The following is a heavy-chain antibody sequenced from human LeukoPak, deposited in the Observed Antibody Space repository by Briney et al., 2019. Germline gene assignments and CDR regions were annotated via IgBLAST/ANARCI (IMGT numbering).Heavy chain of an antibody. J-gene: IGHJ4*02. V-gene: IGHV4-59*01. CDR3: ARGDQLLPSDY. CDR2: IYYSGST. CDR1: GGSISSYY. Sequence: SETLSLTCTVSGGSISSYYWSWIRQPPGKGLEWIGYIYYSGSTNHNPSLKSRVTISVDTSKNQFSLKLSSVTAADTAVYYCARGDQLLPSDYWGQGTLVTVSS. D-gene: IGHD2-2*01.